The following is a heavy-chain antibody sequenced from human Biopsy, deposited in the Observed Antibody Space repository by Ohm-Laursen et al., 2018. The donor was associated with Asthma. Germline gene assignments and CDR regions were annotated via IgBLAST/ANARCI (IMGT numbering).Heavy chain of an antibody. CDR2: IYYSGST. CDR3: SRNKIEDGIYFDN. J-gene: IGHJ4*02. CDR1: YGSITSGGYY. D-gene: IGHD5-24*01. V-gene: IGHV4-61*08. Sequence: SDTLSLTCTVSYGSITSGGYYWTWIRQHPGKGLEWIGFIYYSGSTNYNPSLKSRVTISVDTTKNQFSLKLSSVTAADTAVYYCSRNKIEDGIYFDNWGQGTLVTVSS.